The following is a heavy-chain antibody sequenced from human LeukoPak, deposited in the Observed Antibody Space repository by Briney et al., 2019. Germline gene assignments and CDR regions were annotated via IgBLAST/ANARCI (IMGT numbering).Heavy chain of an antibody. CDR3: ARAPLDSSGYYYGGGLDY. CDR2: IKQDGSEK. V-gene: IGHV3-7*03. CDR1: GFTFSSYW. J-gene: IGHJ4*02. Sequence: PGGSLRLSCAASGFTFSSYWMSWVRQAPGKGLEWVANIKQDGSEKYYVDSVKGRFTISRDNAKNSLYLQMNSLRAEDTAVYYCARAPLDSSGYYYGGGLDYWGQGTLVTVSS. D-gene: IGHD3-22*01.